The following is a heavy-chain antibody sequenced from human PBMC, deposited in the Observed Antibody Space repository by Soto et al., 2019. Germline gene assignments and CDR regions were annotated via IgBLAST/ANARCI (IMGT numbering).Heavy chain of an antibody. CDR1: GFTFSSYA. CDR3: ARSLFIASTDTEPFDS. V-gene: IGHV3-23*04. Sequence: VQLVESGGGLVQPGGSLTLSCAASGFTFSSYAMSWVRQAPGKGLEWVSAISGGGNDRFYADSVRGRFTISRDNSRNTLYLHMNSLRAEDTAVHYCARSLFIASTDTEPFDSWGQGTLVTVSS. CDR2: ISGGGNDR. J-gene: IGHJ4*02. D-gene: IGHD6-13*01.